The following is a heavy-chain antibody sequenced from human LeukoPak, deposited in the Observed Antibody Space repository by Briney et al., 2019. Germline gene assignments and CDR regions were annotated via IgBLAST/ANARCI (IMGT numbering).Heavy chain of an antibody. J-gene: IGHJ4*02. CDR3: ARGRSDGEIDY. CDR1: GGSFNGYY. CDR2: INHSGST. V-gene: IGHV4-34*01. Sequence: PSETLSLTCAVYGGSFNGYYWSWIRQPPGKGLEWIGEINHSGSTNYNPSLKSRVTISVDTSKNQFSLKLSSVTAADTAVYYCARGRSDGEIDYWGQGTLVTVSS. D-gene: IGHD5-24*01.